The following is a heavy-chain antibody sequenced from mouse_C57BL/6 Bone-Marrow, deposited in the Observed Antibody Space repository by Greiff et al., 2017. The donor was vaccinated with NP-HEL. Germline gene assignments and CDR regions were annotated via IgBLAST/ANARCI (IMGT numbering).Heavy chain of an antibody. V-gene: IGHV10-1*01. D-gene: IGHD2-2*01. CDR2: IRSKSNNYAT. CDR1: GFSFNTYA. Sequence: EVQLVESGGGLVQPKGSLKLSCAASGFSFNTYAMNWVRQAPGKGLEWVARIRSKSNNYATYYADSVKDRFTISRDDSESMLYLQMNNLKTEDTAMYYCVSGEGGYEGYAMDYWGQGTSVTVSS. J-gene: IGHJ4*01. CDR3: VSGEGGYEGYAMDY.